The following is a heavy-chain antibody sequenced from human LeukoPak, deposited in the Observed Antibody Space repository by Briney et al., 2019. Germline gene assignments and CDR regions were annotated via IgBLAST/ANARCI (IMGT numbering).Heavy chain of an antibody. D-gene: IGHD5-18*01. CDR3: ARDGYGFGAFDY. CDR2: ISTDGAKT. V-gene: IGHV3-74*01. J-gene: IGHJ4*02. Sequence: GSLRLSCAASGFTFSRSWIHWVRQAPGKGLVWVSCISTDGAKTIYADSVKGRFTISRDNAKNTLFLQMNSLRAEDTAVYYCARDGYGFGAFDYWGQGTLVTVSS. CDR1: GFTFSRSW.